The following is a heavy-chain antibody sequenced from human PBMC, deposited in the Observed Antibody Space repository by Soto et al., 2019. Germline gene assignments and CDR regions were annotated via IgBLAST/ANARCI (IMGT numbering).Heavy chain of an antibody. V-gene: IGHV4-39*01. Sequence: SETLSLTCTVSGDSISSSFYYWGWIRQTPGKGLEWIGSIYYSGSTYYNPSLKSRVTISVDTSKNQFSLKLSSVTAADTAVYYCARVYNSVWYPIDYWGLGTLVTVS. D-gene: IGHD6-19*01. CDR2: IYYSGST. CDR3: ARVYNSVWYPIDY. J-gene: IGHJ4*02. CDR1: GDSISSSFYY.